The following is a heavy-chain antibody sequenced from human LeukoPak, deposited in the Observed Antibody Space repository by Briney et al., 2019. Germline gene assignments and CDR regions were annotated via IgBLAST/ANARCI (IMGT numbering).Heavy chain of an antibody. CDR3: AKGGPDYGAGSPEYNWFDP. V-gene: IGHV4-4*07. Sequence: SETLSLTCTVSGGSISSYYWSWIRQPAGKGLEWIGRIYTSGSTNYNPSLKSRVTMSLDTSKNQFSLKLSSVTAADTAVYYCAKGGPDYGAGSPEYNWFDPWGQGTLVTVSS. D-gene: IGHD3-10*01. CDR2: IYTSGST. CDR1: GGSISSYY. J-gene: IGHJ5*02.